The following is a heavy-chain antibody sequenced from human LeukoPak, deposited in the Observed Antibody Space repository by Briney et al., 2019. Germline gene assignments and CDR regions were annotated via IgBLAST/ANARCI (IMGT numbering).Heavy chain of an antibody. J-gene: IGHJ4*02. CDR3: ARLSDGYNHGFRLNY. V-gene: IGHV5-51*01. CDR2: IYPGDSDT. D-gene: IGHD5-24*01. Sequence: GESLKISCKGSGYSFTSYWIGWVRQMPGKGLEWMGIIYPGDSDTRYSPSFQGQVTISADKSISTAYLQWSSLKASDTAMYYCARLSDGYNHGFRLNYWGQGTLVTVSS. CDR1: GYSFTSYW.